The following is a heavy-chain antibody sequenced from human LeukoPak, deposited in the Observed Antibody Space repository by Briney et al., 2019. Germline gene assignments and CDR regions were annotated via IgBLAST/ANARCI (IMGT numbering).Heavy chain of an antibody. J-gene: IGHJ4*02. V-gene: IGHV3-23*01. CDR2: IVGTGGNM. Sequence: PGGSLRLSXAASGFSFSNYAMSRVRQAPGKGLEWVSAIVGTGGNMYYADSVKGRFTISRDNFKSTLYLQMNSLRAEDTAVYYCAKGLTWDSTSCSDWGQGTLVTVSS. CDR3: AKGLTWDSTSCSD. CDR1: GFSFSNYA. D-gene: IGHD2-2*01.